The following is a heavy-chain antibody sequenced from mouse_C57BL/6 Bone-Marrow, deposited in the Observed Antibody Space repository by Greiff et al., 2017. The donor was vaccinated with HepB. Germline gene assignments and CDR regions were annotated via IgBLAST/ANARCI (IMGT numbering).Heavy chain of an antibody. CDR1: GFTFSDYG. Sequence: EVQRVESGGGLVKPGGSLKLSCAASGFTFSDYGMHWVRQAPEKGLEWVAYISSGSSTIYYADTVKGRFTISRDNAKNTLFLQITSLRSEDTDMYYCGRRTAMSPYGYFDVWGTGTTVTVSS. D-gene: IGHD2-3*01. CDR2: ISSGSSTI. J-gene: IGHJ1*03. CDR3: GRRTAMSPYGYFDV. V-gene: IGHV5-17*01.